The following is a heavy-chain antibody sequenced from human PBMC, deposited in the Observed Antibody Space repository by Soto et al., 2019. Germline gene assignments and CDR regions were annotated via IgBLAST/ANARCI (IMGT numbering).Heavy chain of an antibody. CDR2: INHSGST. CDR1: GGSFSGYY. Sequence: SETLSLTCAVYGGSFSGYYWTWIRQPPGKGLEWIGEINHSGSTNYNPSLKSRVTISVDTSKNQFSLKLSSVTAADTAVYFCARGGDPWGQGTLVTVS. J-gene: IGHJ5*02. V-gene: IGHV4-34*01. CDR3: ARGGDP.